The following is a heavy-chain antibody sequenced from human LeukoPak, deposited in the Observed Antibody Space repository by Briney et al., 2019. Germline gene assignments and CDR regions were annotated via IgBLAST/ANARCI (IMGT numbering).Heavy chain of an antibody. V-gene: IGHV4-59*08. J-gene: IGHJ5*02. CDR1: GGSISSYY. CDR2: IYYSGST. Sequence: PSETLSLTCTVSGGSISSYYWSWIRQPPGKGLEWIGYIYYSGSTNYNPSLKSRVTIPVDTSKNQFSLKLSSVTAADTAVYYCARSRDGENWFDPWGQGTLVTVSS. CDR3: ARSRDGENWFDP. D-gene: IGHD5-24*01.